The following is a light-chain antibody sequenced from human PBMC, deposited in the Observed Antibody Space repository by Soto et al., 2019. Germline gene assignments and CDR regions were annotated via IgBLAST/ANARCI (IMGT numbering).Light chain of an antibody. V-gene: IGKV3-15*01. CDR1: QSVSSN. J-gene: IGKJ1*01. Sequence: EIVMTQSPATLSVSPGERATLSCRASQSVSSNLAWYQQKPGQAPRFLIYGASTRVTGIPVRFSGSGSGTEFTLTISSVQSEDFAVYYCQQYNDWPRTFGQGTKVEIK. CDR3: QQYNDWPRT. CDR2: GAS.